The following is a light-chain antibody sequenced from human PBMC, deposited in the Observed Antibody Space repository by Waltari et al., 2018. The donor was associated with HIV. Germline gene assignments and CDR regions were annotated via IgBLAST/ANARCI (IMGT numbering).Light chain of an antibody. J-gene: IGKJ4*01. CDR2: DAS. CDR3: QQCDNLPLT. Sequence: DIQMTQSPFSLSASVGDRVTITCQASQDISNYLNWYQQKPGKAPKLLIYDASNLETGVPSRFSGSGSGTDFTFTISSLQPEDIATYCCQQCDNLPLTFGGGTKVEIK. CDR1: QDISNY. V-gene: IGKV1-33*01.